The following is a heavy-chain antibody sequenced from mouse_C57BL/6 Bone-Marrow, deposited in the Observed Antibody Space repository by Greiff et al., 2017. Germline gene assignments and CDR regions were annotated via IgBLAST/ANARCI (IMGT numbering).Heavy chain of an antibody. Sequence: EVQLQQSGPELVKPGASVKMSCKASGYTFTDYNMHWVKQSHGKSLEWIGYINPNNGGTSYNQKFKGKATFTVNKSSSTAYMELRSLTSEDSAVYYCARNCFYFYYAMDYWGQGTSVTVSS. J-gene: IGHJ4*01. V-gene: IGHV1-22*01. D-gene: IGHD2-3*01. CDR1: GYTFTDYN. CDR3: ARNCFYFYYAMDY. CDR2: INPNNGGT.